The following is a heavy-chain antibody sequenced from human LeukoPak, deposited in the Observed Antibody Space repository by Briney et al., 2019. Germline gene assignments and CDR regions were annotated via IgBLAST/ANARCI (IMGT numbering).Heavy chain of an antibody. CDR3: AKGGEWLAYFDY. CDR1: GFTFSSYA. D-gene: IGHD6-19*01. Sequence: GGSLRLSCAASGFTFSSYAMSWVRQAPGKGLEWVSAVSGTGGSTYYADSVKGRFTISRDNTKNTLYLQMNSLRADDTAVYYCAKGGEWLAYFDYWGQGTLVTVSS. CDR2: VSGTGGST. J-gene: IGHJ4*02. V-gene: IGHV3-23*01.